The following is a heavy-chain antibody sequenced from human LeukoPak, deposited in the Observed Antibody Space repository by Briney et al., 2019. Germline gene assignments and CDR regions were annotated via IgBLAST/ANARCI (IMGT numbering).Heavy chain of an antibody. Sequence: SETLSLTCAVYGGSFSNYYWSWIRQPPGKGLEWIGEVNHNGRTNYNPSLKSRVTISVDTSKNQFSLKVSSVTAADTAVYYCARHRPYVWGRYREIDYWGQGTLVTVSS. D-gene: IGHD3-16*02. J-gene: IGHJ4*02. V-gene: IGHV4-34*01. CDR2: VNHNGRT. CDR3: ARHRPYVWGRYREIDY. CDR1: GGSFSNYY.